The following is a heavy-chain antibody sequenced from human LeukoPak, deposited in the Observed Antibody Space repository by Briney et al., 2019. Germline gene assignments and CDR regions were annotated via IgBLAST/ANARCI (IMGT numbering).Heavy chain of an antibody. V-gene: IGHV3-7*04. CDR1: GFTFDTYW. Sequence: PGGCLRLSCAASGFTFDTYWMSWVRQAPGKGLEWVANIKQDGSEKDYVDSVKGRFTISRDNAKNSLYLQMNSLRAEDTGVYFCARGDTQSKYRHFDSWGQGSLVIVSS. J-gene: IGHJ4*02. CDR2: IKQDGSEK. D-gene: IGHD3-16*02. CDR3: ARGDTQSKYRHFDS.